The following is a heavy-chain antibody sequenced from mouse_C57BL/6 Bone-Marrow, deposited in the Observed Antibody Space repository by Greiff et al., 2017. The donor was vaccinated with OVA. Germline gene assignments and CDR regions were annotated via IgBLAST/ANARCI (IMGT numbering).Heavy chain of an antibody. J-gene: IGHJ1*03. CDR2: ISYSGST. CDR3: ARGGLLPYFDV. D-gene: IGHD1-1*01. Sequence: ESGPGMVKPSQSLSLTCTVTGYSITSGYDWHWIRHFPGNQLEWMGYISYSGSTNYNPSLKSRISITHDTSKNHFFLKLNSVTTEDTATYYCARGGLLPYFDVWGTGTTVTVSS. V-gene: IGHV3-1*01. CDR1: GYSITSGYD.